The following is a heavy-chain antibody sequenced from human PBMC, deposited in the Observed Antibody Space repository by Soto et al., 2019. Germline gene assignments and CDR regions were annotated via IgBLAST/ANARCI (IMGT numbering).Heavy chain of an antibody. D-gene: IGHD3-22*01. J-gene: IGHJ6*02. CDR3: ARDGSNYYDSSGYMPYYYGMDV. CDR2: IWYDGSNK. V-gene: IGHV3-33*01. Sequence: VGSLRLSCAASGFTFSSYGMHWVRQAPGKGLEWVAVIWYDGSNKYYADSVKGRFTISRDNSKNTLYLQMNSLRAEDTAVYYCARDGSNYYDSSGYMPYYYGMDVWGQRTTVTVSS. CDR1: GFTFSSYG.